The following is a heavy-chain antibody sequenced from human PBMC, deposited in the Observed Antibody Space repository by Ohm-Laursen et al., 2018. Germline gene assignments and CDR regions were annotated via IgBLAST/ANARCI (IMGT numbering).Heavy chain of an antibody. Sequence: PTQTLTLTCTFSGFSLSTGGVAVGWIRQPPGKALEWLAVIYGNDDKHYSPSLKNRLTITKDTSKNQVVLTMTRMDPVDTATYYCAHRQTSTFDMWGQVTMVTVSS. CDR3: AHRQTSTFDM. CDR1: GFSLSTGGVA. J-gene: IGHJ3*02. V-gene: IGHV2-5*01. D-gene: IGHD1-1*01. CDR2: IYGNDDK.